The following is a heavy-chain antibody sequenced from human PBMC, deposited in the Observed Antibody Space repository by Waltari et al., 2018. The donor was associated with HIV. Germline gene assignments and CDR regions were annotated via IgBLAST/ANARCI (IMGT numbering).Heavy chain of an antibody. J-gene: IGHJ6*02. V-gene: IGHV1-2*02. CDR2: INPNSGGT. Sequence: QVQLVQSGAEVKKPGTSVKVSCKASRYTFTAYYIHWVRRAPGQGLEWMGWINPNSGGTKYAQKFQDRVTMTRDTSISTAYMELSRLRSDDTAVYYCARSITMIVVLIAWGYGMDVWGQGTTVTVSS. D-gene: IGHD3-22*01. CDR1: RYTFTAYY. CDR3: ARSITMIVVLIAWGYGMDV.